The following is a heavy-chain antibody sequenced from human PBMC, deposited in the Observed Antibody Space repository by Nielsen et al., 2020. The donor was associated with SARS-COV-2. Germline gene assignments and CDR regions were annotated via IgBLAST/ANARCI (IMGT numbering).Heavy chain of an antibody. D-gene: IGHD3-16*01. J-gene: IGHJ4*02. CDR2: IYYSGST. CDR3: ARYASWGALDY. CDR1: GGSFSGYY. V-gene: IGHV4-31*11. Sequence: SETLSLTCAVYGGSFSGYYWSWIRQHPGKGLEWIGYIYYSGSTYYNPSLKSRVTISVGPSKNQFSLKLSSVTAADTAVYYCARYASWGALDYWGQGTLVTVSS.